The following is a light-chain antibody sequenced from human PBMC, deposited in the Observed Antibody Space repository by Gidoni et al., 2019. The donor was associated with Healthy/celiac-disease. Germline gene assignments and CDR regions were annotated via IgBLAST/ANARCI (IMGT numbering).Light chain of an antibody. V-gene: IGLV1-40*01. CDR2: GNS. CDR1: SSNIGAGYD. CDR3: QSYDSSLSGSHVV. Sequence: QSVLTQPPSVSGAPGQRVTISCTGSSSNIGAGYDVHWYQQLPGTAPKLLIYGNSTRPSGVPDRFSGSKSGPSASLAITGLQAEDEADYYCQSYDSSLSGSHVVFGGGTKLTVL. J-gene: IGLJ2*01.